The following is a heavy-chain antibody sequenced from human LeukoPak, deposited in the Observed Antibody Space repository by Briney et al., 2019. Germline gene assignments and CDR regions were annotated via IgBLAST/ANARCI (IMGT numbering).Heavy chain of an antibody. CDR3: ARDLHFAGHYSSSSH. J-gene: IGHJ4*02. Sequence: GGSLRLSCAASGFTFSSYWMHWVRQAPGKGLVWVSRISTDGTYTEYADSVKGRFTISRDNAKDTLYLQVNSLRAEDTAVYYCARDLHFAGHYSSSSHWGQGTLVTVSS. CDR2: ISTDGTYT. CDR1: GFTFSSYW. V-gene: IGHV3-74*03. D-gene: IGHD6-6*01.